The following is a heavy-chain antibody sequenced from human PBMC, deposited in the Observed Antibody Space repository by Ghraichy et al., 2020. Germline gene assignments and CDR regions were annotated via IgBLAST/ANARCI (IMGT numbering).Heavy chain of an antibody. J-gene: IGHJ6*03. D-gene: IGHD3-16*01. CDR3: AKGGGRSAYYYMDV. CDR1: RFTFSSSA. Sequence: GGSLRLSCAASRFTFSSSAMSWVRQAPGKGLEWVSSMSAGGDRTYYADSVKGRFTISRDNSKNTLYLQMSSLRAEDTAVYYCAKGGGRSAYYYMDVWGKGTTVTVSS. V-gene: IGHV3-23*01. CDR2: MSAGGDRT.